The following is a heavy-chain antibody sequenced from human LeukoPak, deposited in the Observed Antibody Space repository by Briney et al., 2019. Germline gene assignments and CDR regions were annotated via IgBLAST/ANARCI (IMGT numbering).Heavy chain of an antibody. J-gene: IGHJ4*02. CDR2: ISWNSGSI. D-gene: IGHD3-22*01. CDR1: GFTFDDYA. CDR3: ARGPAYYYDSSGYYLYYFDY. V-gene: IGHV3-9*01. Sequence: PGRSLRLSCAASGFTFDDYAMHWVRQAPGKGLEWVSGISWNSGSIGYADSVKGRFTISRDNAKNSLYLQMNSLRAEDTALYYCARGPAYYYDSSGYYLYYFDYWGQGTLVTVYS.